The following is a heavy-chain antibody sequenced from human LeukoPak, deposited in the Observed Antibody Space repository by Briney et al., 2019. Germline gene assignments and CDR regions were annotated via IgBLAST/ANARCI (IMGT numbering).Heavy chain of an antibody. CDR2: ISGSGGET. CDR1: GFTLSSYA. J-gene: IGHJ4*02. CDR3: AKENPHNDY. Sequence: SGGSLRLSCAASGFTLSSYAMSWVRQGPGKGLEWVSAISGSGGETYYAESVKGRFTISRDNSKNTLYMQMNSLRAEDTALYYCAKENPHNDYWGQGTLVTVSS. V-gene: IGHV3-23*01.